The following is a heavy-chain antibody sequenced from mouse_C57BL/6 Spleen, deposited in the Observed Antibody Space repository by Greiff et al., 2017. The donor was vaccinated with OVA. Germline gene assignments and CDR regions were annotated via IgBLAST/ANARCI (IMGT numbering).Heavy chain of an antibody. CDR2: IDPSDSYT. CDR1: GYTFTSYW. CDR3: ARSRAYYSNYLFAY. J-gene: IGHJ3*01. V-gene: IGHV1-59*01. D-gene: IGHD2-5*01. Sequence: QVQLQQPGAELVRPGTSVKLSCKASGYTFTSYWMHWVKQRPGQGLEWIGVIDPSDSYTNYNQKFKGKATLTVDTSSSTAYMQLSSLTSEDSAVYYCARSRAYYSNYLFAYWGQGTLVTVSA.